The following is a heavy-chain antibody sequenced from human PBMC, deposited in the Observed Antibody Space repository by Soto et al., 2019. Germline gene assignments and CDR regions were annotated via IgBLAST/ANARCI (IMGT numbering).Heavy chain of an antibody. D-gene: IGHD3-3*01. CDR1: GFTFSSYA. CDR2: ISYDGSNK. CDR3: VRDKRDLRFLEWSYYFDY. V-gene: IGHV3-30-3*01. Sequence: LRLSCAASGFTFSSYAMHWVRQAPGKGLEWVAVISYDGSNKYYADSVKGRFTISRDNSKNTLYLQMNSLRAEDTAVYYCVRDKRDLRFLEWSYYFDYWGQGTLVTVSS. J-gene: IGHJ4*02.